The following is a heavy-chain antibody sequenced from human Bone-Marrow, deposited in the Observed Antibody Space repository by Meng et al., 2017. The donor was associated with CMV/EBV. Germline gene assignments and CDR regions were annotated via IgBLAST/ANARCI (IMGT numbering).Heavy chain of an antibody. D-gene: IGHD6-6*01. CDR1: GYTFTSYG. V-gene: IGHV1-18*01. Sequence: QVQLVQSGAEVKKPGASVKVSCKASGYTFTSYGLTWVRQAPGQGLEWMGWISAYNGNTKYAQNLQGRVTMTTDTSTSTAYMELTSLRSDDTAVYYCARDKIAVRPGWFDPWGQGTLVTVSS. J-gene: IGHJ5*02. CDR2: ISAYNGNT. CDR3: ARDKIAVRPGWFDP.